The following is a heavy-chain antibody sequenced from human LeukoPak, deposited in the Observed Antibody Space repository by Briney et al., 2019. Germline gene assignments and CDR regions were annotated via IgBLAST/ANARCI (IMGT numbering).Heavy chain of an antibody. J-gene: IGHJ4*02. Sequence: SETLSLTCAVYSGSFSGYYWSWIRQPPGKGLEWIGEINHSGSTNYNPSLKSRVTISVDTSKNQFSLKLSSVTAADTAVYYCARGLRYYDILTGYYTYYFDYWGQGTLVTVSS. V-gene: IGHV4-34*01. D-gene: IGHD3-9*01. CDR3: ARGLRYYDILTGYYTYYFDY. CDR1: SGSFSGYY. CDR2: INHSGST.